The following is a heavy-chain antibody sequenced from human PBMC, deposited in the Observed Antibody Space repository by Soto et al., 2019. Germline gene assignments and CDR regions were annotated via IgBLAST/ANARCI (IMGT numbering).Heavy chain of an antibody. D-gene: IGHD6-13*01. CDR3: AREQQVRECDP. J-gene: IGHJ5*02. CDR1: GYTFTSYD. CDR2: MNPNSGNT. Sequence: QVQLVQSGAEVKKPGASVKVSCKASGYTFTSYDINWVRQATGQGLEWMGWMNPNSGNTGYAQKFQGRVTMTRNTSISTAYMERSSLMSEYTAVYYGAREQQVRECDPGCQGTVVTVSS. V-gene: IGHV1-8*01.